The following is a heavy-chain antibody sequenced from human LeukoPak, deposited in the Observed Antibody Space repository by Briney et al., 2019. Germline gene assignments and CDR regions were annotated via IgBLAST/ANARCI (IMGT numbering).Heavy chain of an antibody. D-gene: IGHD3-22*01. CDR3: ARGGDYYDSSGYYH. J-gene: IGHJ5*02. Sequence: SETLSLTCALYGGSFSGYYCSWIRQPPGKGLEWVGAINHSGSTNYNPSLKSRVTISVDTSKEQFSLKLSSVTAADTAVYYCARGGDYYDSSGYYHWGQGTLVTVSS. CDR1: GGSFSGYY. V-gene: IGHV4-34*01. CDR2: INHSGST.